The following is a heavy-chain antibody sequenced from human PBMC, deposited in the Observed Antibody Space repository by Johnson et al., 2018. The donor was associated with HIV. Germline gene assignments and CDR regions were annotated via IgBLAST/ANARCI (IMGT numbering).Heavy chain of an antibody. Sequence: QVQLVESGGGLVKPVGSLRLSCAASGFTFSDYYMSWIRQAPGKGLEWVAIISYDGSNKYYADSVKGRFTISRDNSKDTLYLQMNSLRAEDTAVYYCAKVAVATAAGGVALDIWGPGTMVTVS. D-gene: IGHD6-13*01. CDR1: GFTFSDYY. CDR2: ISYDGSNK. CDR3: AKVAVATAAGGVALDI. V-gene: IGHV3-30*18. J-gene: IGHJ3*02.